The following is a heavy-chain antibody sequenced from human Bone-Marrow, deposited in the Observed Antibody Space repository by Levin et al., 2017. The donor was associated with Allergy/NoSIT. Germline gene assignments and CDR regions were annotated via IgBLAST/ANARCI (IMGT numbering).Heavy chain of an antibody. CDR1: GFTFSSYA. CDR3: ARADTAMVFGY. CDR2: ISSNGGST. V-gene: IGHV3-64*01. Sequence: GESLKISCAASGFTFSSYAMHWVRQAPGKGLEYVSAISSNGGSTYYANSVKGRFTISRDNSKNTLYLQMGSLRAEDMAVYYCARADTAMVFGYWGQGTLVTVSS. J-gene: IGHJ4*02. D-gene: IGHD5-18*01.